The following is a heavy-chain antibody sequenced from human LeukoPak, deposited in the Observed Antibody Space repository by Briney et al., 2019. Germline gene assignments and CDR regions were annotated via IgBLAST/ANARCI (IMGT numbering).Heavy chain of an antibody. CDR1: GGSISSYY. D-gene: IGHD6-13*01. Sequence: SETLSLTCTVSGGSISSYYWSWIRQPPGKGLEWIGYIYYSGSTNYNPSLKSRVTISVDTSKNQFSLKLSSVTAADTAVCYCARDPHSSSWLGSWFDPWGQGTLVTVSS. CDR2: IYYSGST. CDR3: ARDPHSSSWLGSWFDP. J-gene: IGHJ5*02. V-gene: IGHV4-59*12.